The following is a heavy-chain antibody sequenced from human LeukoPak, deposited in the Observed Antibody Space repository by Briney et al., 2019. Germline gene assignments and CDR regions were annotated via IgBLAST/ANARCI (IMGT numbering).Heavy chain of an antibody. D-gene: IGHD1-1*01. CDR1: GGSFSGYY. CDR2: INHSGST. J-gene: IGHJ4*02. V-gene: IGHV4-34*01. CDR3: ASGRAGARNWNPGY. Sequence: SETLSLTXAVYGGSFSGYYWSWIRQPPGKGLEWIGEINHSGSTNYNPSLKSRVTISVDTSKNQFSLRLSSVTAADTAVYYCASGRAGARNWNPGYWGQGTLVTVSS.